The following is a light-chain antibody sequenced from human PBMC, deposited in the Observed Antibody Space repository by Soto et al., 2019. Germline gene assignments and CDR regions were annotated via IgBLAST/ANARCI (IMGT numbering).Light chain of an antibody. Sequence: DIQMTQSPSTLSASVGDRFTITCRASQSISSWLAWYQQKPGKAPKLLIYDASSLESGVPSRFSGSGSGTEFTLTISSPQPDDFATYYCQQYNSYSTFGQGTTGDIK. CDR3: QQYNSYST. V-gene: IGKV1-5*01. J-gene: IGKJ1*01. CDR1: QSISSW. CDR2: DAS.